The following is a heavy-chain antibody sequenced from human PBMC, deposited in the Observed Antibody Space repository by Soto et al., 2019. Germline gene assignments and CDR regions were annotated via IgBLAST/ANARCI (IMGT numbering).Heavy chain of an antibody. V-gene: IGHV1-69*13. D-gene: IGHD3-22*01. CDR2: IIPIFGTA. CDR1: GVTLSSYA. CDR3: ARSFSAYDSSGYLDY. Sequence: SVKVSCKASGVTLSSYAISWVRQAPGQGLEWMGGIIPIFGTANYAQKFQGRVTITADESTSTAYMELSSLRSEDTAVYYCARSFSAYDSSGYLDYWGQGTLVTVS. J-gene: IGHJ4*02.